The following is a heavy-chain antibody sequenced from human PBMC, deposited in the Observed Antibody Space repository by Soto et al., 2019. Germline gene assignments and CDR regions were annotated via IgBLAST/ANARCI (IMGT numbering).Heavy chain of an antibody. CDR3: ARHYGYYSHYVDV. J-gene: IGHJ6*03. CDR1: GDLISKKNFY. D-gene: IGHD3-10*01. V-gene: IGHV4-39*01. Sequence: SETLSVTCTFSGDLISKKNFYLGWIRQPPGKGLEGICSIYYSGSTYYNPSLKSRVTISVETSNNQLSLKLSSVTAADTAVYYCARHYGYYSHYVDVWTKGTTVTVSS. CDR2: IYYSGST.